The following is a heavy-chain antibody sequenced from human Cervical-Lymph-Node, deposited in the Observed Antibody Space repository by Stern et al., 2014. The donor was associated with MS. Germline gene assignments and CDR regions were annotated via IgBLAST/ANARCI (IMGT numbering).Heavy chain of an antibody. D-gene: IGHD3-3*01. CDR3: ARVTEFLRFFYPDY. CDR2: ISYRGNT. Sequence: QVQLVQSGPGLVKPSQTLSLTCTVSGGSVSSGSRYWSWIRQHPGKGLEWIGYISYRGNTYYSPSLQSRLTISMDTSKNQFSLKLRSVTAADTAIYYCARVTEFLRFFYPDYWGQGTLVTVSS. CDR1: GGSVSSGSRY. V-gene: IGHV4-31*03. J-gene: IGHJ4*02.